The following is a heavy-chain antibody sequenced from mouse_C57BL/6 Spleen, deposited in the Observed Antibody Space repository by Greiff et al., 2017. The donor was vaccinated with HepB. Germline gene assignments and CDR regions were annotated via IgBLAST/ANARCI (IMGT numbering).Heavy chain of an antibody. Sequence: EVQRVESGGGLVKPGGSLKLSCAASGFTFSDYGMHWVRQAPEKGLEWVAYISSGSSTIYYADTVKGRFTISRDNAKNTLFLQMTSLRSEDTAMYYCARETTMVTESWFAYWGQGTLVTVSA. J-gene: IGHJ3*01. CDR1: GFTFSDYG. CDR2: ISSGSSTI. CDR3: ARETTMVTESWFAY. D-gene: IGHD2-2*01. V-gene: IGHV5-17*01.